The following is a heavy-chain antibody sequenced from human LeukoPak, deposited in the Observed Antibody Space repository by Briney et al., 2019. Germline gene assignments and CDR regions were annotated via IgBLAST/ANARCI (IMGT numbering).Heavy chain of an antibody. D-gene: IGHD1-1*01. V-gene: IGHV3-23*01. CDR2: ISNSGDAT. CDR3: AKAPPYKKYFDY. Sequence: PGGSLRLSCIASGFTFTSHWMHWVRQAPGKGLEWVSTISNSGDATYYADSVKGRFTISRDNSKNTLYLQMNSLRAEDTAVYYCAKAPPYKKYFDYWGQGTLVTVSS. J-gene: IGHJ4*02. CDR1: GFTFTSHW.